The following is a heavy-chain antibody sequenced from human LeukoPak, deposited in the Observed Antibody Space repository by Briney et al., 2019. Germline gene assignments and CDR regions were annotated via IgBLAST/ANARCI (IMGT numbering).Heavy chain of an antibody. CDR1: GFTFSSFG. V-gene: IGHV3-23*01. D-gene: IGHD6-19*01. CDR3: ARRSGVAVAGAFDY. Sequence: PGGSLRLSCAAYGFTFSSFGMSWVRQAPGKGLEWVSAISGSGGSTYYADSVKGRFTISRDNSKNTLYLQMNSLRAEDTAVYFCARRSGVAVAGAFDYWGQGTLVTVSS. J-gene: IGHJ4*02. CDR2: ISGSGGST.